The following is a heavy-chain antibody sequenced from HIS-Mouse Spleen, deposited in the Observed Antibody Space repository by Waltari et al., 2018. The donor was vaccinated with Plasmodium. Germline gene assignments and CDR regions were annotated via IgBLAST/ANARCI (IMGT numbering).Heavy chain of an antibody. J-gene: IGHJ2*01. CDR2: IYPGDSDT. V-gene: IGHV5-51*03. CDR1: GYSFTSSW. Sequence: EVQLVQSGAEVKKPGESLKISCKGSGYSFTSSWIGWVRQMTGKGLEWMGIIYPGDSDTRYSPSFQGQVTISADKSISTAYLQWSSLKASDTAMYYCARRLRGDSSSSWYFDLWGRGTLVTVSS. CDR3: ARRLRGDSSSSWYFDL. D-gene: IGHD6-6*01.